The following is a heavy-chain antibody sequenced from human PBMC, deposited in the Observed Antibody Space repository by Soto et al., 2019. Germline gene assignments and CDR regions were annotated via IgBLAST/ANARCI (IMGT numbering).Heavy chain of an antibody. Sequence: SETLSLTCTVSGGSVSSGRYYWSWIRQPPGKGLEWIGYIYYSGSTKYNPSLKSRVTISVDTSKNQFSLRLSSMTAADTAVYYCARSGSGSGWLGGQGTLVTVSS. J-gene: IGHJ4*02. CDR1: GGSVSSGRYY. CDR2: IYYSGST. V-gene: IGHV4-61*01. D-gene: IGHD6-19*01. CDR3: ARSGSGSGWL.